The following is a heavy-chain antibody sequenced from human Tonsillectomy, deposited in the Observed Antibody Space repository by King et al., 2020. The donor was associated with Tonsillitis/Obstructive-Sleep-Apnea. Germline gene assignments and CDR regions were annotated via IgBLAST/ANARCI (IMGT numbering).Heavy chain of an antibody. CDR1: GGSISSYY. Sequence: VQLQESGPGLVKPSETLSLTCTVSGGSISSYYWSWIRQPPGKGLEWIGYIYYSGSTNYNPSLKSRVTISVDTSKNQFSLKLSSVTAADTAVYYCARQRGITMVRGVVSASYAFDFWGQGTMVTVSS. J-gene: IGHJ3*01. D-gene: IGHD3-10*01. CDR3: ARQRGITMVRGVVSASYAFDF. V-gene: IGHV4-59*08. CDR2: IYYSGST.